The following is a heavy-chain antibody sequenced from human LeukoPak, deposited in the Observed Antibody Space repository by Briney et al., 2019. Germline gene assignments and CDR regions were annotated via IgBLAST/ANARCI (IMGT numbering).Heavy chain of an antibody. J-gene: IGHJ4*02. V-gene: IGHV4-59*01. CDR2: ISDIGSI. Sequence: SETLSLTCTVSGGSISSYYWSWIRQPPGKGLEWIAYISDIGSINYNPSLKSRVTISVDTSKNQFSLKLSSVTAADTAVYYCARVSRGGDCYEYYFDYWGQGTLVAVSS. CDR1: GGSISSYY. CDR3: ARVSRGGDCYEYYFDY. D-gene: IGHD2-21*02.